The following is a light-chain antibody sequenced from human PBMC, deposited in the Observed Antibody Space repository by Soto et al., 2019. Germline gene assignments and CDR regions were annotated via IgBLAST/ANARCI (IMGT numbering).Light chain of an antibody. J-gene: IGKJ3*01. V-gene: IGKV3-11*01. CDR3: QQRSKWPRLT. CDR1: QSVSSY. CDR2: DAS. Sequence: EIVLTQSPATLSLSPGERATLSCRASQSVSSYLAWYQQKPGQAPRLLIYDASNRATGIPARFSGSGSGTDFTLTISSLEPEDFAVYYCQQRSKWPRLTFGPGTKVDIK.